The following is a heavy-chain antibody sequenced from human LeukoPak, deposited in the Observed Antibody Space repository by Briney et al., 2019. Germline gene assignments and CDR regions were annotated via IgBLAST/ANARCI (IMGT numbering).Heavy chain of an antibody. Sequence: PGGSLRLSCAASGFTFSSYGMHWVRQAPGKGLEWVAFIRYDGSNKYYADSVKGRFTISRDNSKNTLYLQMNSLRAEDTAVYYCAKPAGYSSSWYPNFDYWGQGTLVTVSP. CDR2: IRYDGSNK. CDR3: AKPAGYSSSWYPNFDY. D-gene: IGHD6-13*01. CDR1: GFTFSSYG. J-gene: IGHJ4*02. V-gene: IGHV3-30*02.